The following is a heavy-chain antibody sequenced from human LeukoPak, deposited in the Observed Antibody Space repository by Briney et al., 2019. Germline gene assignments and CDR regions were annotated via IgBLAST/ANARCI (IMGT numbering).Heavy chain of an antibody. CDR2: IYYSGST. CDR1: GGSISSYY. CDR3: AKDRHAGWFRGTFDY. Sequence: SETLSLTCTVSGGSISSYYWSWIRQPPGKGLEWIGYIYYSGSTNYNPSLKSRVTISVDTSKNQFSLKLSSVTAADTAVYYCAKDRHAGWFRGTFDYWGQGTLVTVSS. V-gene: IGHV4-59*01. J-gene: IGHJ4*02. D-gene: IGHD3-10*01.